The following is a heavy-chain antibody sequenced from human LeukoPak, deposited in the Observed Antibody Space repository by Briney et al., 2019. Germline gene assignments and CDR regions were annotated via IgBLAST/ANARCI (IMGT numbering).Heavy chain of an antibody. Sequence: SETLSLICTVSGGSISSYYWSWIRHPPGKGLEWIGYIYYSGSTNYNPSLKSRVTISVDTSKNQFSLKLSSVTAADTAVYYCARDSRLQGFDYWGQGTLVTVSS. D-gene: IGHD2-15*01. V-gene: IGHV4-59*01. CDR3: ARDSRLQGFDY. CDR2: IYYSGST. CDR1: GGSISSYY. J-gene: IGHJ4*02.